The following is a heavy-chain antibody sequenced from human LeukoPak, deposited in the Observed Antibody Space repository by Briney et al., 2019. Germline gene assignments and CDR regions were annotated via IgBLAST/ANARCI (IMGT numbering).Heavy chain of an antibody. J-gene: IGHJ4*02. Sequence: ASVKVSCKASGYTFTSYGISWVRQAPGQGLEWMGWISTYNGNANYAQKLQGRVTVTADTSTSTAYMELRSLRSDDTAVYYCARSGSLRLGDRAFDYWGQGTLVTVSS. CDR1: GYTFTSYG. CDR3: ARSGSLRLGDRAFDY. V-gene: IGHV1-18*01. CDR2: ISTYNGNA. D-gene: IGHD1-26*01.